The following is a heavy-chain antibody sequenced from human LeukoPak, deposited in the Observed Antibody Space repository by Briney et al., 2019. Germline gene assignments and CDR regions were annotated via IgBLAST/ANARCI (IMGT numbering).Heavy chain of an antibody. J-gene: IGHJ4*02. Sequence: GASVKVSCKASGGTFSSYAISWVRQAPGQGLEWMGGIIPIFGTANYAQKFQGRVTITTDESTSTAYMELSSLRSEDTAVYYCARDKSPYSGSYYYWGQGTLVTVSS. D-gene: IGHD1-26*01. CDR2: IIPIFGTA. CDR3: ARDKSPYSGSYYY. CDR1: GGTFSSYA. V-gene: IGHV1-69*05.